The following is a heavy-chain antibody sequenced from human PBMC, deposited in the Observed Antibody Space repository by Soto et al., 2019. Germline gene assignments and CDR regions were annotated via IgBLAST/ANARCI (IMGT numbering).Heavy chain of an antibody. CDR2: ISGSGGST. D-gene: IGHD6-6*01. Sequence: RGSLRLSCAASGFTFSSYAMSWVRQAPGKGLEWVSAISGSGGSTYYADSVNGRFTISRDNSKNTLYLQMNSLRAEDTAVYYCAKGHTPGSSIAARRSGIDYWGQGTLVTVSS. V-gene: IGHV3-23*01. J-gene: IGHJ4*02. CDR3: AKGHTPGSSIAARRSGIDY. CDR1: GFTFSSYA.